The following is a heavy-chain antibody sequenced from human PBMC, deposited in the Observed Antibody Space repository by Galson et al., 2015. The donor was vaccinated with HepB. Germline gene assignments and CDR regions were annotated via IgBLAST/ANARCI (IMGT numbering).Heavy chain of an antibody. J-gene: IGHJ3*02. CDR2: ISYDETTK. CDR1: GFAFSGYA. V-gene: IGHV3-30*02. CDR3: ATVAWVVTSGFDI. D-gene: IGHD4-23*01. Sequence: SLRLSCAASGFAFSGYAMHWVRQAPLKGLEWVAYISYDETTKRYADSVKGRFTISRDNSKDTLYLQLNSLRTEDTAVYYCATVAWVVTSGFDIWGQGTMVTVSS.